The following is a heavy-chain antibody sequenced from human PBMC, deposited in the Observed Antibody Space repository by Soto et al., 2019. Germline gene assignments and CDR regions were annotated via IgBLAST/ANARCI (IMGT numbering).Heavy chain of an antibody. CDR2: INHSGST. CDR1: GGSFSGYY. J-gene: IGHJ5*02. D-gene: IGHD6-19*01. Sequence: QVQLQQWGAGLLKPSETLSLTCAVYGGSFSGYYWSWIRQPPGKGLEWIGEINHSGSTNYNPSLKSRVTISVDKSKNQFYLKLRSVTAADTAVYYCARGRQQWLATGWFDPWGQGTLVTVSS. V-gene: IGHV4-34*01. CDR3: ARGRQQWLATGWFDP.